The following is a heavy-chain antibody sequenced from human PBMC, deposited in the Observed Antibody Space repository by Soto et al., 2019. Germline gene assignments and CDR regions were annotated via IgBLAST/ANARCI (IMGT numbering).Heavy chain of an antibody. D-gene: IGHD4-17*01. V-gene: IGHV1-46*01. CDR1: GYTFTSDY. J-gene: IGHJ4*02. Sequence: VKVASKASGYTFTSDYIHWLRQAPEQGLEWMGIINPSGGSTNYAQELQGRVTVTRDTATSTVYMEPRSLTSDDTAVPYSVTRGPSTVPTGFDYRGQRPLVTV. CDR3: VTRGPSTVPTGFDY. CDR2: INPSGGST.